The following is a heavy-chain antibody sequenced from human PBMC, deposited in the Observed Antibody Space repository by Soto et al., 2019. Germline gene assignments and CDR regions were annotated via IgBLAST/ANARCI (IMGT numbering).Heavy chain of an antibody. CDR1: GATLSNQI. J-gene: IGHJ5*02. Sequence: QVKLVQSGAEVRKPGSSVRVSCKISGATLSNQIIGWVRQAPGQGLEWMGRIIPILGIPNYSQRFQDRLTITADRSTSTLYMELSSLRSEDTALYFCARGGAVDYGDYNTWGQGTLVTVSS. CDR3: ARGGAVDYGDYNT. V-gene: IGHV1-69*02. D-gene: IGHD4-17*01. CDR2: IIPILGIP.